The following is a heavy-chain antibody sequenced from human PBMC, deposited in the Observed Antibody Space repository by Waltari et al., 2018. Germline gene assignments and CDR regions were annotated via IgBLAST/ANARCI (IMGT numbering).Heavy chain of an antibody. J-gene: IGHJ5*02. CDR2: IRGSSRNT. Sequence: EVQLVESGGGLVQPGGSLRLSCAASGITLSGSDMSRVRQPPGKGLEWVSTIRGSSRNTYYADSVRGRFTISRDSTKDTLYLQMNSLRAEDTALYYCAKGGTILNWFDPWGQGTLVTVSS. CDR3: AKGGTILNWFDP. D-gene: IGHD3-3*01. V-gene: IGHV3-23*04. CDR1: GITLSGSD.